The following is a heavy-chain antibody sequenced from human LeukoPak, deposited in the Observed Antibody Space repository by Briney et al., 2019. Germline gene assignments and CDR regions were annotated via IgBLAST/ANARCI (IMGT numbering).Heavy chain of an antibody. D-gene: IGHD2-2*01. J-gene: IGHJ5*02. V-gene: IGHV4-39*07. CDR3: ARGYCSSTSCYEWGYWFDP. Sequence: SETLSLTCTVSGGSISSSSYYWGWIRQPPGKGLEWIGSIYYSGSTYYNPSLKSRVTISVDTSKNQFSLKLSSVTAADTAVYYCARGYCSSTSCYEWGYWFDPWGQGTLVTVSS. CDR2: IYYSGST. CDR1: GGSISSSSYY.